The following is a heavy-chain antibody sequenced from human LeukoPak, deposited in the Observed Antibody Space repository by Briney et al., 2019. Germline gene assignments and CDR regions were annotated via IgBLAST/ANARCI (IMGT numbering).Heavy chain of an antibody. CDR1: GYMFTGYY. CDR2: INLNNGGT. Sequence: GASVKVSCKSSGYMFTGYYIHWVRQAPRQGLECMGWINLNNGGTSYAQKFQGRVTMTRDTSISTAYMELSRVTSDDTAVYYCAGSSTYNFDSSGYFDFWGQGTLVTVSS. CDR3: AGSSTYNFDSSGYFDF. J-gene: IGHJ4*02. D-gene: IGHD3-22*01. V-gene: IGHV1-2*02.